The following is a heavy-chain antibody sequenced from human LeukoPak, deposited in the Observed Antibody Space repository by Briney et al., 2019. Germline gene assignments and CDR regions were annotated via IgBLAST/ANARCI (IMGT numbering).Heavy chain of an antibody. CDR1: GGTFSSYA. D-gene: IGHD6-13*01. Sequence: GSSVKVSCKASGGTFSSYAISWVRQAPGQGLEWMGRIIPIFGTADYAQKFHGRVTITTDESTSTAYMELSSLRSEDTAVYYCARDLEKYSSSWYGGDYWGQGTLVTVSS. CDR2: IIPIFGTA. CDR3: ARDLEKYSSSWYGGDY. J-gene: IGHJ4*02. V-gene: IGHV1-69*05.